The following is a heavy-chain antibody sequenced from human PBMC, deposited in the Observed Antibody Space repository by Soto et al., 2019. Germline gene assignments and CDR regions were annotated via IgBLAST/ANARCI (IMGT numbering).Heavy chain of an antibody. CDR2: IKQDGSQK. J-gene: IGHJ4*02. CDR3: ARGYYGSDY. V-gene: IGHV3-7*01. Sequence: GGSLRLSCAASGFTFSSYWMNWVRQAPWKGLEWVAMIKQDGSQKYYVDSVKGRFTISRDNAKNSLFLQMDSLRVEDTAVYYCARGYYGSDYWGQGTLVTVSS. D-gene: IGHD3-10*01. CDR1: GFTFSSYW.